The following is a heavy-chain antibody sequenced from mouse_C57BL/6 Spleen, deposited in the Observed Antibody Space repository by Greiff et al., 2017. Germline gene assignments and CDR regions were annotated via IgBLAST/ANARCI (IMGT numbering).Heavy chain of an antibody. V-gene: IGHV5-16*01. CDR1: GFTFSDYY. J-gene: IGHJ2*01. CDR2: INYDGSST. D-gene: IGHD2-4*01. Sequence: EVQLVESEGGLVQPGSSMKLSCTASGFTFSDYYMAWVRQVPEKGLEWVANINYDGSSTYYLDSLKSRFIISSDNAKNILYLQMSSLKSEDTATYYCARVDDYDGYYFDYWGQGTTLTVSS. CDR3: ARVDDYDGYYFDY.